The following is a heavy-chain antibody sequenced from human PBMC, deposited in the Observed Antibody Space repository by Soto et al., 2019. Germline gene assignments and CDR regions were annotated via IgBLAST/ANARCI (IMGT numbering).Heavy chain of an antibody. CDR1: GGSISSGGYS. CDR2: IYHSGST. J-gene: IGHJ4*02. D-gene: IGHD5-18*01. V-gene: IGHV4-30-2*01. Sequence: SETLSLTCAVSGGSISSGGYSWSWIRQPPGKGLEWIGYIYHSGSTYYNPSLKGRVTISVDRSKNQFSLKLSSVTAADTAVYYCASNSYGSTCYDYWGQGTLVTVCS. CDR3: ASNSYGSTCYDY.